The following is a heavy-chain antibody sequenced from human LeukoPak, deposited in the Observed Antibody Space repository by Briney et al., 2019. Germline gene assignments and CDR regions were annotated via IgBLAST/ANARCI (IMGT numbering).Heavy chain of an antibody. D-gene: IGHD2-2*01. J-gene: IGHJ3*02. V-gene: IGHV4-61*02. CDR3: ARDSSRKASDI. CDR2: IYTSGST. CDR1: GGSISSGSYY. Sequence: SQTLSPTCTVSGGSISSGSYYWSWIRQPAGKGLEWIGRIYTSGSTNYNPSLKSRVTISVDTSKNQFSLKLSSVTAADTAVYYCARDSSRKASDIWGQGTMVTVSS.